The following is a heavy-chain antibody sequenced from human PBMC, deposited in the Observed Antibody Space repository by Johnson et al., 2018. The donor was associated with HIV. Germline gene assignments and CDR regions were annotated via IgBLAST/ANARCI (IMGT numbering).Heavy chain of an antibody. CDR2: ISGSGGST. V-gene: IGHV3-23*04. D-gene: IGHD2-2*01. CDR1: GFTFSSYA. Sequence: VQLVESGGGVVQPGRSLRLSCAASGFTFSSYAMSWVRQAPGKGLEWVSAISGSGGSTYYADSVKGRFTISRDNSKNTLYLQMNSLRAEDTAVYYCAKADTMAGDAFDIWGQGTMVTVSS. CDR3: AKADTMAGDAFDI. J-gene: IGHJ3*02.